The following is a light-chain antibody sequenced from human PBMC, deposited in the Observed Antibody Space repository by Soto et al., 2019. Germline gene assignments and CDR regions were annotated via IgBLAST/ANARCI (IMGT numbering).Light chain of an antibody. Sequence: QSALTQPASVSGSPGQSIAISCTGSGSDVGGYNYVSWYQQHPGKAPKLIIYGVSHRPSGVSTRFSASRSAYTASLTISGLQAEDEADYYCSSFTSNYLYVFGPWTKVTVL. CDR2: GVS. CDR3: SSFTSNYLYV. V-gene: IGLV2-14*01. CDR1: GSDVGGYNY. J-gene: IGLJ1*01.